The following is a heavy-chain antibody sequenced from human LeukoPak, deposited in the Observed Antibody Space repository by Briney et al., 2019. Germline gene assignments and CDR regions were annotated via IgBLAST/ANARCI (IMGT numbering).Heavy chain of an antibody. V-gene: IGHV4-39*01. Sequence: PSETLSLTCSVSGGSISRSTYYWGWIRQPPGKGLEWIGSMYYSGSTYYNPSLKSRVTISVDTSKNQFSLKLSSVTAADTAVYYCARHSDLKYSFDEGLRDYWGQGTLVTVSS. J-gene: IGHJ4*02. CDR2: MYYSGST. D-gene: IGHD3-22*01. CDR1: GGSISRSTYY. CDR3: ARHSDLKYSFDEGLRDY.